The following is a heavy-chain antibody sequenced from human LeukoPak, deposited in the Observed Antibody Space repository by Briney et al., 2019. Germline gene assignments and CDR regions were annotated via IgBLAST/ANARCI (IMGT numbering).Heavy chain of an antibody. D-gene: IGHD3-22*01. V-gene: IGHV4-38-2*02. CDR3: AREAEDSSGYYSY. CDR2: IYHSGST. Sequence: SETLSLTCTVSGYSISSGYYWGWIRQPPGKGLEWIGSIYHSGSTYYNPSLKSRVTISVDTSKNQFSLKLSSVTAADTAVYYCAREAEDSSGYYSYWGQGTLVTVSS. CDR1: GYSISSGYY. J-gene: IGHJ4*02.